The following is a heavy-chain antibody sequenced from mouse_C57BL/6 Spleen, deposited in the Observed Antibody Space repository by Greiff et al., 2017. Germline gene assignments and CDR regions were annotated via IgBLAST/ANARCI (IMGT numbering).Heavy chain of an antibody. Sequence: VQLQQPGAELVKPGASVKISCKASGYTFTSSWITWVKQRPGQGLEWIGDIYPGSGSTTYNEKFKSKATLTVDTSSSTAYMQLSSLTSEDSAVYYCAREDDSSGRDYFDYWGQGTTLTVSS. CDR2: IYPGSGST. CDR3: AREDDSSGRDYFDY. CDR1: GYTFTSSW. V-gene: IGHV1-55*01. J-gene: IGHJ2*01. D-gene: IGHD3-2*02.